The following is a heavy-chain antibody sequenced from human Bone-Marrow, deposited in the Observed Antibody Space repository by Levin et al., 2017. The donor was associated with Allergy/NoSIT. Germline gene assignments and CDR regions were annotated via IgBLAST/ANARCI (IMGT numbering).Heavy chain of an antibody. D-gene: IGHD2-15*01. Sequence: GSLRLSCAVYGGSFSGYYWSWIRQPPGKGLEWIGEINHSGSTNYNPSLKSRVTISVDTSKNQFSLKLSSVTAADTAVYYCARGSSGGSCFDYWGQGTLVTVSS. CDR3: ARGSSGGSCFDY. J-gene: IGHJ4*02. CDR2: INHSGST. V-gene: IGHV4-34*01. CDR1: GGSFSGYY.